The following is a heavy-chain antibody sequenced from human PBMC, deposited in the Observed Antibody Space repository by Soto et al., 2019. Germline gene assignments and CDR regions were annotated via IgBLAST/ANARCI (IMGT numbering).Heavy chain of an antibody. D-gene: IGHD3-10*01. CDR1: GFTFSDYG. V-gene: IGHV3-30*03. CDR3: TRGPRPTSIGTGAF. Sequence: PGGSLRLSCAASGFTFSDYGMHWVRQAPGEGPEWPAVISYDGTTQHYADSVKGRFTISRDNAKNALYLQMTSLRADDTAVYYCTRGPRPTSIGTGAFWGQGTLVTVSS. CDR2: ISYDGTTQ. J-gene: IGHJ4*02.